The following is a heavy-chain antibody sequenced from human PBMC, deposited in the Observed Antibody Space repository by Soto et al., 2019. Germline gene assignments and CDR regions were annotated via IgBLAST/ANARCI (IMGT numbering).Heavy chain of an antibody. CDR3: ARKSASLFDY. Sequence: PSETLSLTCTVSGGSISSHYWTWIRQSPGKGLEWIGNIYHSGDTNYSPSLKSRVTISVDTSKNQLSLKLRSVTAADTAAYYCARKSASLFDYWGQGTLVT. J-gene: IGHJ4*02. CDR2: IYHSGDT. CDR1: GGSISSHY. D-gene: IGHD3-3*01. V-gene: IGHV4-59*11.